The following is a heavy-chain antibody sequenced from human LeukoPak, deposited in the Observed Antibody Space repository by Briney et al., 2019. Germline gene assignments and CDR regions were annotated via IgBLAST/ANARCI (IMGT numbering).Heavy chain of an antibody. J-gene: IGHJ4*02. CDR2: ISWNSGSI. CDR1: GFTFDDYA. D-gene: IGHD3-10*01. CDR3: AKGLNYYGSGSFS. Sequence: PGRSLRLSCGASGFTFDDYAMHWVRQAPGKGLEWVSGISWNSGSIGYADSVKGRFTISRDNAKNSLYLQMNSLRAEDMALYYCAKGLNYYGSGSFSWGQGTLVTVSS. V-gene: IGHV3-9*03.